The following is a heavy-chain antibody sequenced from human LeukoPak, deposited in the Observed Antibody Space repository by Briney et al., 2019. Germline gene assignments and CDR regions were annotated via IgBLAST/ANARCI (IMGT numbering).Heavy chain of an antibody. J-gene: IGHJ4*02. CDR1: GFSFNKYG. CDR3: ARGMTYWPGSGKFDY. V-gene: IGHV3-30*02. D-gene: IGHD3-10*01. Sequence: GGSLRLSCATSGFSFNKYGMHWVRQAPGKGLEWVAYIRYDGSDKHYGDSVKGRFSISRDNAKNTLFLQMNSLRAEDTAVYYCARGMTYWPGSGKFDYWGQGSLVTVSS. CDR2: IRYDGSDK.